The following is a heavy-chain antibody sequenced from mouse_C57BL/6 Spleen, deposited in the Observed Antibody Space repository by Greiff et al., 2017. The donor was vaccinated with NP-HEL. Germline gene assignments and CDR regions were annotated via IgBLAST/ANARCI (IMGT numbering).Heavy chain of an antibody. D-gene: IGHD1-1*01. V-gene: IGHV1-54*01. Sequence: VQLQQSGAELVRPGTSVKVSCKASGYAFTNYLIEWVKQRPGQGLEWIGVINPGSGGTNYNEKFKGKATLTADKSSSTAYMQLSSLTSEDSAVYFCASGSSYEAWFAYWGQGTLVTVSA. J-gene: IGHJ3*01. CDR1: GYAFTNYL. CDR2: INPGSGGT. CDR3: ASGSSYEAWFAY.